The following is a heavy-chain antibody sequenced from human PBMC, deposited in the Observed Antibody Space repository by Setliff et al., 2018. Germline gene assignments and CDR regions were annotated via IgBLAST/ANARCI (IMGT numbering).Heavy chain of an antibody. J-gene: IGHJ3*01. D-gene: IGHD3-3*01. CDR3: ASPSAGWTRPFDV. CDR1: GHLFSISW. Sequence: PGASLKISCKDSGHLFSISWIGWVRQMPGKGLDWMGIIYPGDLQIKYSPSFHGRVTISADKSINTAYLEWSSLEASDTAMYYCASPSAGWTRPFDVWGQGTMVTVS. CDR2: IYPGDLQI. V-gene: IGHV5-51*01.